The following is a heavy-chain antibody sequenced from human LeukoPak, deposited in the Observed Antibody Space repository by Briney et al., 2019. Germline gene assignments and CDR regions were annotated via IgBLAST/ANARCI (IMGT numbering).Heavy chain of an antibody. J-gene: IGHJ4*02. CDR1: GFTVSSNY. V-gene: IGHV3-66*02. CDR2: IYSAGST. Sequence: GWSLRLSCAASGFTVSSNYMSWVRQAPGKGLEWVSVIYSAGSTYYADSVEGRFTISRDNSKNTLYLQMNSLRAEDTAVYYCARGIAGGYSYGLDYWGQGTLVTVSS. CDR3: ARGIAGGYSYGLDY. D-gene: IGHD5-18*01.